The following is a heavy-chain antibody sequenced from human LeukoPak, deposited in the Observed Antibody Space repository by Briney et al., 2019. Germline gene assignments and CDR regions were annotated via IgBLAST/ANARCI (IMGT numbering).Heavy chain of an antibody. CDR1: EYSSSNYW. CDR3: ARGMYYFDY. D-gene: IGHD3-16*01. V-gene: IGHV5-51*01. CDR2: IYPGDSDT. Sequence: LKISNTAAEYSSSNYWIGWLRQMGGKGLEWRGIIYPGDSDTRYSPSFQGQVSISADKSSRIAYLQWSSLRASDTAMYYCARGMYYFDYWGQGTLVTVSS. J-gene: IGHJ4*02.